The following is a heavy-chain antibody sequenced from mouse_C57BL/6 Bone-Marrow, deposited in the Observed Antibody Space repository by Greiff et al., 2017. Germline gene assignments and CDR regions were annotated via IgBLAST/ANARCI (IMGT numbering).Heavy chain of an antibody. J-gene: IGHJ3*01. Sequence: VQLKESGGGLVKPGGSLKLSCAASGFTFSDYGMHWVRQAPEKGLEWVAYISSGSSTIYYADTVKGRFTISRDNAKNTLFLQMTSLRSEDTGMYYCARAHITTVPFAYWGQGTLVTVSA. D-gene: IGHD1-1*01. CDR3: ARAHITTVPFAY. CDR2: ISSGSSTI. CDR1: GFTFSDYG. V-gene: IGHV5-17*01.